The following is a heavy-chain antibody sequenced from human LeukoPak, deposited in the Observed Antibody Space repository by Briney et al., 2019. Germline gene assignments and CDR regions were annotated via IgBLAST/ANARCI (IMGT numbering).Heavy chain of an antibody. CDR1: TFTFSSYW. V-gene: IGHV3-7*01. CDR2: IKKDGSEQ. CDR3: ARDLGWLQSDY. J-gene: IGHJ4*02. Sequence: GGSLRLSCVASTFTFSSYWMSWVRQAPGKGLEWVATIKKDGSEQYYVDSMKGRLTISRDNAKNSVYLQIHNLRAEDTAVYYCARDLGWLQSDYWGQGTLVTVSS. D-gene: IGHD5-24*01.